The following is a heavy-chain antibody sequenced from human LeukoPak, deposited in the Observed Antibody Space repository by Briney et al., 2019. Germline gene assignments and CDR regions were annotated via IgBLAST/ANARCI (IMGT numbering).Heavy chain of an antibody. V-gene: IGHV3-21*01. CDR1: GFTFDDYG. CDR2: ISSSSSYI. D-gene: IGHD3-22*01. J-gene: IGHJ4*02. Sequence: GGSLRLSCAASGFTFDDYGMSWVRQAPGKGLEWVSSISSSSSYIYYADSVKGRFTISRDNAKNSLYLQMNSLRAEDTAVYYCARDPRNYYDSSGYSYWGQGTLVTVSS. CDR3: ARDPRNYYDSSGYSY.